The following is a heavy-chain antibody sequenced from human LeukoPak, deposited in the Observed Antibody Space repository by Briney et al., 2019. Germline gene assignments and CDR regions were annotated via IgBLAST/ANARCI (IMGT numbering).Heavy chain of an antibody. Sequence: GESLKISCQGSGYNFPNYWIAWVRQMPGKGLEWMGIIYPYDSDTRYSPSFQGQVTISADKSTSTAYLQWSSLKASDTAMYYCARSDYYDSSGYYYVLDYWGQGTLVTVSS. CDR2: IYPYDSDT. CDR3: ARSDYYDSSGYYYVLDY. CDR1: GYNFPNYW. D-gene: IGHD3-22*01. V-gene: IGHV5-51*01. J-gene: IGHJ4*02.